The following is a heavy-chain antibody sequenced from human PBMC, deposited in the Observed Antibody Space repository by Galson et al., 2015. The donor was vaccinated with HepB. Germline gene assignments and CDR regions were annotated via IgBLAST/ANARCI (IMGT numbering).Heavy chain of an antibody. D-gene: IGHD5-12*01. CDR3: ARGYSGYDYGDYYYGMDV. V-gene: IGHV1-18*04. Sequence: SVKVSCKASGYTFTSYGISWVRQAPGQGLEWMGWISAYNGNTNYAQKLQGRVTMTTDTSTSTAYMELRSLRSDDTAVYYCARGYSGYDYGDYYYGMDVWGQGTTVTVS. CDR2: ISAYNGNT. CDR1: GYTFTSYG. J-gene: IGHJ6*02.